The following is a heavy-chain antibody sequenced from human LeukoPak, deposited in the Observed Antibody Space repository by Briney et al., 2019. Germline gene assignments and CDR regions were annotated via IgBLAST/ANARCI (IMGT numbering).Heavy chain of an antibody. CDR2: IYTSGST. J-gene: IGHJ6*03. CDR1: GGSISSYY. D-gene: IGHD3-10*01. Sequence: SETLSLTCTVSGGSISSYYWSWVRQPPGKGLEWIGYIYTSGSTNYNPSLKSRVTISVDTSKNQFSLKLSSVTAADTAVYYCVRIKTSEKYYYYYYYMDVWGKGTTVTVSS. CDR3: VRIKTSEKYYYYYYYMDV. V-gene: IGHV4-4*09.